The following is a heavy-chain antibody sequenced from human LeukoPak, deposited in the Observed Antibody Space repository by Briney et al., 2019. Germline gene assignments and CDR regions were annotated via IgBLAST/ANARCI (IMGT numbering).Heavy chain of an antibody. CDR2: ISAYNGST. CDR1: GYTFTSYG. D-gene: IGHD3-3*01. CDR3: AREPPFNGVVSQQDY. J-gene: IGHJ4*02. Sequence: GASVKVSCKASGYTFTSYGISWVRQAPGQGLEWMGWISAYNGSTNYAQKLQGRVTMTTDTSTSTAYMELRSLRSDDTVVYYCAREPPFNGVVSQQDYWGQGTLVTVSS. V-gene: IGHV1-18*01.